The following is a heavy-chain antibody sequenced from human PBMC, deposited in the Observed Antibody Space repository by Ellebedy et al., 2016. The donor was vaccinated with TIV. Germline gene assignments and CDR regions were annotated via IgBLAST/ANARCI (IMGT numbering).Heavy chain of an antibody. Sequence: SETLSLTXTVSGGSISSSSYYWGWIRQPPGKGLEWIGSIYYSGSTYYNPSLKSRVTISVDTSKNQFSLKLSSVTAADTAVYYCARRDDYGDYVDYWGQGTLVTVSS. V-gene: IGHV4-39*01. CDR3: ARRDDYGDYVDY. CDR1: GGSISSSSYY. D-gene: IGHD4-17*01. CDR2: IYYSGST. J-gene: IGHJ4*02.